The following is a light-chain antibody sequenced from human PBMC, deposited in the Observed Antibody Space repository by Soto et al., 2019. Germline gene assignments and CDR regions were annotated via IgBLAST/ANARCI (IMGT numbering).Light chain of an antibody. CDR1: TSDIGDYNY. J-gene: IGLJ1*01. CDR2: LVS. Sequence: QSVLTQPASVSGSPGQSITISCTGTTSDIGDYNYVSWYQHLPGRVPKLIISLVSHRPSGVSDRFSGSKSGNTASLTISGLQAEDEGDYYCNAWGIFGPGTKLTVL. V-gene: IGLV2-14*01. CDR3: NAWGI.